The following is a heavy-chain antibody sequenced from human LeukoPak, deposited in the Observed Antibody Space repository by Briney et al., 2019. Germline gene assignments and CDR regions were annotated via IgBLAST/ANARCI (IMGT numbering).Heavy chain of an antibody. CDR2: IYYSGST. D-gene: IGHD5-18*01. J-gene: IGHJ4*02. Sequence: SETLSLTCTVSGGSISSHYWSWIRQPPGKGLEWIGYIYYSGSTNYNPSLKSRVTISVDTSKNQFSLKLSSVTAADTAVYYCASGYSYGPIDYWGQGTLVTVSS. CDR3: ASGYSYGPIDY. V-gene: IGHV4-59*08. CDR1: GGSISSHY.